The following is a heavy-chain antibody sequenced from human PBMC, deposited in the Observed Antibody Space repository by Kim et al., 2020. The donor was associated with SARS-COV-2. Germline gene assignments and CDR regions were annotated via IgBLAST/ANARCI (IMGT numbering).Heavy chain of an antibody. D-gene: IGHD3-10*01. Sequence: GGSLRLSCAASGFTFSSYGMHWVRQAPGKGLEWVAVISYDGSNKYYADSVKGRFTISRDNSKNTLYLQMNSLRAEDTAVYYCAKDVEVLLWFGELLPHGRNYYYYGMDVWGQGTTVTVSS. CDR3: AKDVEVLLWFGELLPHGRNYYYYGMDV. CDR1: GFTFSSYG. J-gene: IGHJ6*02. V-gene: IGHV3-30*18. CDR2: ISYDGSNK.